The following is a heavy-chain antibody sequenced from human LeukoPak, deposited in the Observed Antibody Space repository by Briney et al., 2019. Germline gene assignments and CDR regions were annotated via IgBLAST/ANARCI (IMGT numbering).Heavy chain of an antibody. CDR2: ISAYNGNT. J-gene: IGHJ3*02. CDR3: ARGYSSSWYDDAFDI. V-gene: IGHV1-18*01. D-gene: IGHD6-13*01. CDR1: GYTFTSYG. Sequence: ASVKVSCKASGYTFTSYGVSWVRQAPGQGLEWMGWISAYNGNTNYAQKLQGRVTMTTDTSTSTAYMELRSLRSDDTAVYYCARGYSSSWYDDAFDIWGQGTMVTVSS.